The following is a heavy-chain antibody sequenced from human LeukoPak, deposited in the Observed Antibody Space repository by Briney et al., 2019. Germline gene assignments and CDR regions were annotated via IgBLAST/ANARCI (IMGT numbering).Heavy chain of an antibody. V-gene: IGHV4-4*07. J-gene: IGHJ3*02. CDR3: ARDLSEYYDFWSGYYDAFDI. CDR1: GGSISSYY. D-gene: IGHD3-3*01. CDR2: IYTSGST. Sequence: SETLSLTCTVSGGSISSYYWSWIRQPAGKGLEWIGRIYTSGSTNYNPSLKSRVTMSVDTSKNQFSLRLSSVTAADTAVYYCARDLSEYYDFWSGYYDAFDIWGQGTMVTVSS.